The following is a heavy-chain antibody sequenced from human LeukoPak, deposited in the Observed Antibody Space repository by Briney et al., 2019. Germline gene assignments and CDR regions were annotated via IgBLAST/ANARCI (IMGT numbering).Heavy chain of an antibody. J-gene: IGHJ4*02. CDR3: ARRREQHRYSAGISFTATSYFDY. D-gene: IGHD5-12*01. V-gene: IGHV4-39*01. CDR2: IYYSGST. Sequence: SETLSLTCTVSGGSISSGGYYWGWIRQPPGKGLEWIGSIYYSGSTYYNPSLKSRVTISVDTSKNQFSLKLSSVTAADTAVYYCARRREQHRYSAGISFTATSYFDYWGQGTLVTVSS. CDR1: GGSISSGGYY.